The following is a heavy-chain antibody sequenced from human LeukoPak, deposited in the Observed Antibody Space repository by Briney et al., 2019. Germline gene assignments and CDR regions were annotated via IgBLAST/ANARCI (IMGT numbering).Heavy chain of an antibody. CDR1: GFTFSSYA. CDR3: AKDGRYTYYYYFDY. CDR2: ISNSGGST. Sequence: GASLRLSCAASGFTFSSYAMSWVRQAPGKGREWVSSISNSGGSTYYTDSVKGRFTISRDNSKNTLYLQMNSLRAEDTAVYYCAKDGRYTYYYYFDYWGQGTLVTVSS. V-gene: IGHV3-23*01. J-gene: IGHJ4*02. D-gene: IGHD5-18*01.